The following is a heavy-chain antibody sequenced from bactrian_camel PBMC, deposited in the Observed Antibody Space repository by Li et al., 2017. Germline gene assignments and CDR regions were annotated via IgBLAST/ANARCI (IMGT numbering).Heavy chain of an antibody. CDR3: GAGLVDPPPPPVTVSSCGSPRRADSVGGERGPYHY. CDR2: IDDDGST. J-gene: IGHJ4*01. CDR1: GYTYNRFS. D-gene: IGHD2*01. Sequence: HVQLVESGGGLVQPGGSLRLSCAASGYTYNRFSGAWFRQAPGKRREGLATIDDDGSTVYVDFVKGRFTISKDNAKNTLYLQMNNLEPEDAAVYFCGAGLVDPPPPPVTVSSCGSPRRADSVGGERGPYHYWGQGTQVTVS. V-gene: IGHV3S1*01.